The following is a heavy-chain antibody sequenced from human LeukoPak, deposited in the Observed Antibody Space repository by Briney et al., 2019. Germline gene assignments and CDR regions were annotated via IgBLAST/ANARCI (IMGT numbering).Heavy chain of an antibody. CDR3: ARVGYSNKWYLDC. Sequence: GGSLRLSCAASGFSFSSFEMNWVRQAPGKGLEWVSYISSSGTTIYYADSVKGRFTISRDNAKNSLYLQMNSLRAADTAVYYCARVGYSNKWYLDCWGQGTLVTVSS. CDR1: GFSFSSFE. V-gene: IGHV3-48*03. D-gene: IGHD6-13*01. CDR2: ISSSGTTI. J-gene: IGHJ4*02.